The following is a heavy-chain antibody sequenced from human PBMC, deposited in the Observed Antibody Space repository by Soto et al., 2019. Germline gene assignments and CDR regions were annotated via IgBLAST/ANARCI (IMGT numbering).Heavy chain of an antibody. CDR2: IYYSGST. J-gene: IGHJ5*02. Sequence: SETLSLTCTVSGGSISGYYWSWIRQPPGEGLEWIGYIYYSGSTNYNPSLESRVLISLETSKSQFSLKVSSVTAADTAVYYCARVGGINWFEPWGQGTLVTVSS. D-gene: IGHD1-20*01. CDR3: ARVGGINWFEP. CDR1: GGSISGYY. V-gene: IGHV4-59*01.